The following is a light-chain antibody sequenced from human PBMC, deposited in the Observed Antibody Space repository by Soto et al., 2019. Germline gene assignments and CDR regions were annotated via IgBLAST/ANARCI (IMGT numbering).Light chain of an antibody. CDR1: QSVSAN. CDR3: QQYNNLPRT. J-gene: IGKJ1*01. Sequence: EIVMTQSPATLSVSPGERATLSCRASQSVSANLAWYQQKPGQAPRLLIYGASTRATGIPATFSGSGSGTEFTLTISSLQSEDFAVYYCQQYNNLPRTFGQGTKVEIK. CDR2: GAS. V-gene: IGKV3-15*01.